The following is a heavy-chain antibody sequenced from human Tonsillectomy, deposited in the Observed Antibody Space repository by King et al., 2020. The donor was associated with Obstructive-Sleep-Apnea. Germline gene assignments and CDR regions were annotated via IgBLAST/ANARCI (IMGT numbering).Heavy chain of an antibody. V-gene: IGHV1-69*10. Sequence: QLVQSGAEMKKPGSSVKVSCKASGGTFSSYAISWVRQAPGQGLEWMGGIIPILGIANYTQKFQGRVTITADKSTSTAYKELSSLRSEDTAVYYCAREGGSYYFDYWGQGTLVTVSS. CDR1: GGTFSSYA. J-gene: IGHJ4*02. CDR2: IIPILGIA. CDR3: AREGGSYYFDY. D-gene: IGHD1-26*01.